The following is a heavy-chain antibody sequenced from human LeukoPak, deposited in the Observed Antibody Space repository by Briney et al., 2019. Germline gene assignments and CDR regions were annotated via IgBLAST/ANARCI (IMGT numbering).Heavy chain of an antibody. D-gene: IGHD3-9*01. V-gene: IGHV4-34*01. CDR1: GGSFSGYY. CDR2: INHSGST. Sequence: SETLSLTCAVYGGSFSGYYWSWIRQPPGKGLEWIGEINHSGSTNYNPSLKSRVTISVDTSKNQFSLKLSSVTAADTAVYYCARHGLRYFDWFQNWFDPWGQGTLVTVSS. CDR3: ARHGLRYFDWFQNWFDP. J-gene: IGHJ5*02.